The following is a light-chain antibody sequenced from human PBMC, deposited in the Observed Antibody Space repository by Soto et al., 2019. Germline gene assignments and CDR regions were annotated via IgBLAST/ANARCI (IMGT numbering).Light chain of an antibody. J-gene: IGKJ1*01. CDR1: QSVSRIY. V-gene: IGKV3-20*01. CDR2: GAS. Sequence: EIVLTQSPGTLSLSPGDRATLSCRASQSVSRIYLGWYQQKPGQAPRLLMYGASISAAGVPDRFSGSGSGTEFTLTNSRLEPEDFTVYYCHHYETFGQGTKVEIK. CDR3: HHYET.